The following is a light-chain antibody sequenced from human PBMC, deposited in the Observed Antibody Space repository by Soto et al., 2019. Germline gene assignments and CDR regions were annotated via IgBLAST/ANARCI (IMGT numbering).Light chain of an antibody. CDR3: QQYPSYPWT. CDR2: DAS. J-gene: IGKJ1*01. Sequence: DIQMTQSPSTLSASVGDRVTITCRASQSITTWLAWYQQKPGTAVKVLIYDASTLGSGVPSRFSGSGSGTEFTLTISSLQPEDFATYHCQQYPSYPWTFGQGTQVEVK. CDR1: QSITTW. V-gene: IGKV1-5*01.